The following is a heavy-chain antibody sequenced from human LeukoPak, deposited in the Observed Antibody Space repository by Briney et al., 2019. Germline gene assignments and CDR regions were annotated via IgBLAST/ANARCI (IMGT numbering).Heavy chain of an antibody. CDR2: ICSSSGYI. Sequence: PGGSLGLSCAASGFTFGDYDMNWVRQAPGKGLEWVSSICSSSGYIYYADSVKGRFTISRDNAKNSLYLQMNSLRAEDTAVYYCARDGGTTGTTSRDAFDIWGQGTMVTVSS. D-gene: IGHD1-1*01. J-gene: IGHJ3*02. CDR3: ARDGGTTGTTSRDAFDI. V-gene: IGHV3-21*01. CDR1: GFTFGDYD.